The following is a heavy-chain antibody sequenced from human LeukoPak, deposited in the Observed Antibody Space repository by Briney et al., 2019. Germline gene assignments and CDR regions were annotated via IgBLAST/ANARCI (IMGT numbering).Heavy chain of an antibody. CDR3: ARDPKSYSGWYAFDI. Sequence: ASVKVSCKASGYTFTSYGISWVRQAPGQGLEWMGWISACNGNTNYAQKLQGRVTMTTDTSTSTAYMELRSLRSDDTAVYYCARDPKSYSGWYAFDIWGQGTMVTVSS. CDR1: GYTFTSYG. CDR2: ISACNGNT. J-gene: IGHJ3*02. V-gene: IGHV1-18*01. D-gene: IGHD6-19*01.